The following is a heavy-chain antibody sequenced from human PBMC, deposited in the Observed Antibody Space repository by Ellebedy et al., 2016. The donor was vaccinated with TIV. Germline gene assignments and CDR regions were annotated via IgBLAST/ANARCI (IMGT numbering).Heavy chain of an antibody. Sequence: GESLKISCAGSGFTFSDYFMTWVRQAPGKGLEWVSYITNTGSTTYYADSVKGRLTVARDNSKNSLFLQMNNLRGEDAAVYYCGRARAPGYFAYYYYGMDVWGQGTTVTVSS. D-gene: IGHD3-9*01. CDR3: GRARAPGYFAYYYYGMDV. CDR2: ITNTGSTT. J-gene: IGHJ6*02. CDR1: GFTFSDYF. V-gene: IGHV3-11*01.